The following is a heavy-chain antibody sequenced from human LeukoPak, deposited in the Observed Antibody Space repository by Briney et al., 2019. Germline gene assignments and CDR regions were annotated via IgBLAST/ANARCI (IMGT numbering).Heavy chain of an antibody. CDR2: VRYDASSK. J-gene: IGHJ4*02. Sequence: GGSLRLSCAASRFTFSTYGMHWVRQAPGKGLEWVAFVRYDASSKFYADSVKGRFTISRDNSKNMLYLQMNSLTTEDTAVYFCAKDAHPYGSGTYYNSYYFDYWGQGTLVTVSS. D-gene: IGHD3-10*01. CDR1: RFTFSTYG. V-gene: IGHV3-30*02. CDR3: AKDAHPYGSGTYYNSYYFDY.